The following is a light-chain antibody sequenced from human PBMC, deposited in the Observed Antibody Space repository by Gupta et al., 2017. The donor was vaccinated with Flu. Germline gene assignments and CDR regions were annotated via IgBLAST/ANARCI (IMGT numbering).Light chain of an antibody. CDR3: QQSYSSPPWT. Sequence: DIQMTQSPSSLSASVGDRVTITCRASQSISSYLNWYHLEPGKAPKLLIYTASSLQSGVPSRFSGSGSGTNFTLTISSLQPEDFATYYCQQSYSSPPWTFGQGTKVEIK. CDR2: TAS. J-gene: IGKJ1*01. CDR1: QSISSY. V-gene: IGKV1-39*01.